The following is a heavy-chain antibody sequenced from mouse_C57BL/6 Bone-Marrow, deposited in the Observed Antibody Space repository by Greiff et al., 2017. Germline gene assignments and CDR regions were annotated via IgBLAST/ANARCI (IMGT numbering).Heavy chain of an antibody. J-gene: IGHJ1*03. CDR3: ARSRVYGSSLDWYLDD. D-gene: IGHD1-1*01. CDR1: GYTFTSYW. Sequence: VQLQQSGTELVKPGASVKLSCKASGYTFTSYWLHWVKQRPGQGLEWIGNLNPNNGGSNYNEKFKDKATLTVDKASSTTYMQLSSLTSEDSAVYFCARSRVYGSSLDWYLDDWGTGTTVTVSS. V-gene: IGHV1-53*01. CDR2: LNPNNGGS.